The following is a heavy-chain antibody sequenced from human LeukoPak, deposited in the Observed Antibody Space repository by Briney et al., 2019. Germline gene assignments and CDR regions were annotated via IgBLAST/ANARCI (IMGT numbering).Heavy chain of an antibody. CDR2: ISGSGGST. Sequence: GGSLRLSCAASGFTFSSYAMSWVRQAPGKGLEWASAISGSGGSTYYADSVKGRFTISRDNSKNTLYLQMNSLRAEDTAVYYCAKDDPYYYDSSGSDAFDIWGQGTMVTVSS. CDR3: AKDDPYYYDSSGSDAFDI. CDR1: GFTFSSYA. V-gene: IGHV3-23*01. J-gene: IGHJ3*02. D-gene: IGHD3-22*01.